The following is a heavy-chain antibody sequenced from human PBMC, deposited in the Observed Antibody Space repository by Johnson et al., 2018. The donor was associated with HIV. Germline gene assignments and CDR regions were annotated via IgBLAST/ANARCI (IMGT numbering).Heavy chain of an antibody. D-gene: IGHD6-13*01. V-gene: IGHV3-30*02. CDR2: IWYDGSNK. Sequence: QVQLVESGGGVVQPGGSLRLSCAASGITFSSYGMHWVRQAPGKGLEWVAVIWYDGSNKYYADSVKGRFTISRDNSKNTLFLQMNSLRTEDTTVYYCTTGQLGGASDIWGQGTMVTVSS. J-gene: IGHJ3*02. CDR1: GITFSSYG. CDR3: TTGQLGGASDI.